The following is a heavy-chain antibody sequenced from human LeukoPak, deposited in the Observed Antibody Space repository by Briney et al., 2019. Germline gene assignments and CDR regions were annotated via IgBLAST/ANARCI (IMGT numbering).Heavy chain of an antibody. Sequence: PGGSLRLSCAASGFTFSSYSMNWVRQAPGEGLEWVSAISGSGGSTYYADSVKGRFTISRDNAKNSLYLQMNSLRAEDTAVYYCARDKRGGDYVWGSYRYFGYWGQGTLVTVSS. CDR1: GFTFSSYS. CDR2: ISGSGGST. D-gene: IGHD3-16*02. CDR3: ARDKRGGDYVWGSYRYFGY. V-gene: IGHV3-21*01. J-gene: IGHJ4*02.